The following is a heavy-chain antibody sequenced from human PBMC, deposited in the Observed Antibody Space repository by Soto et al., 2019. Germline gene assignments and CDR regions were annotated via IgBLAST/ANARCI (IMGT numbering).Heavy chain of an antibody. D-gene: IGHD3-22*01. J-gene: IGHJ3*02. V-gene: IGHV4-34*01. CDR2: INHSGST. Sequence: NPSETLSLTCAVYGGSFSGYYWSWIRQPPGKGLEWIGEINHSGSTNYNPSLKSRVTISVDTSKNQFSLKLSSVTAADTAVYYCARNSRITMIVVVSTRGAFDIWGQGTMVTVSS. CDR3: ARNSRITMIVVVSTRGAFDI. CDR1: GGSFSGYY.